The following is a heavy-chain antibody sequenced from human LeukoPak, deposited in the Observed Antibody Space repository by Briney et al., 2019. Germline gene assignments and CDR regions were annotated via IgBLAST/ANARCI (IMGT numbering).Heavy chain of an antibody. CDR2: IYPGDSGT. J-gene: IGHJ4*02. CDR1: GYSFTSYW. CDR3: AINDILTGPGGNFDY. Sequence: GESLKISCKGSGYSFTSYWIGWVRQMPGKGLEWMGIIYPGDSGTRYSPSFQGQVTISADKSISTAYLQWSSLKASDTAMYYCAINDILTGPGGNFDYWGQGTLVTVSS. D-gene: IGHD3-9*01. V-gene: IGHV5-51*01.